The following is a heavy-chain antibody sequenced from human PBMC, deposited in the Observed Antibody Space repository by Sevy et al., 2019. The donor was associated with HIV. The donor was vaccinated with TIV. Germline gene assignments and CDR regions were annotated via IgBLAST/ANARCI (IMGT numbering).Heavy chain of an antibody. D-gene: IGHD5-18*01. Sequence: GGSLRLSCAASGFTFSNAWMSWVRQAPGKGLEWVGRIKSKTDIGTTDYAATVKGRFTISIDDSKNTLYVQMNSLKTEDTAVYYGTACGYSYYYYYGMDVWGQGTTVTVSS. CDR2: IKSKTDIGTT. CDR1: GFTFSNAW. CDR3: TACGYSYYYYYGMDV. J-gene: IGHJ6*02. V-gene: IGHV3-15*01.